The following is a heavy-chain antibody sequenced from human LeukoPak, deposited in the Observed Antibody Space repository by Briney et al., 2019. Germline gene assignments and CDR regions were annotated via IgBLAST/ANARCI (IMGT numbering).Heavy chain of an antibody. V-gene: IGHV1-2*02. J-gene: IGHJ4*02. CDR3: ARDPDYGDYEGVGY. CDR2: INPNSGDT. CDR1: GYTFTGYY. D-gene: IGHD4-17*01. Sequence: SVELSCKASGYTFTGYYMHWVRQAPGQGLEWMGWINPNSGDTDYAQKFQGGVTITADESTSTAYMELSSLRSEDTAVYYCARDPDYGDYEGVGYWGQRTLVADSS.